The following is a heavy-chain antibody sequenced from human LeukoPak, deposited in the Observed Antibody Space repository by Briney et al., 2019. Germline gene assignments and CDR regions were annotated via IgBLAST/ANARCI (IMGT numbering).Heavy chain of an antibody. CDR3: ARVYCSSTSCHQIFDY. D-gene: IGHD2-2*01. V-gene: IGHV1-18*01. CDR2: ISGYNGNT. J-gene: IGHJ4*02. CDR1: GYTFTTYN. Sequence: ASVKVSCKASGYTFTTYNINWVRQAPGQGLEWMGWISGYNGNTNYAQKLQGRVTMTTDTSTSTAYMELRSLRSDDTAVYYCARVYCSSTSCHQIFDYWGQGTLVTVSS.